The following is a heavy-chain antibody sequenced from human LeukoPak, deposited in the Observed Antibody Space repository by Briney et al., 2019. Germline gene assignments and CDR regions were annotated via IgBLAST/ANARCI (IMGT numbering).Heavy chain of an antibody. V-gene: IGHV4-39*01. CDR2: MYYSGST. Sequence: SETLSLTCTVSGGSISSSNYYWGWIRQPPGKGLEWIGRMYYSGSTYYNPSLKSRVTISVDTSKNQFSLTLSSVTAADTAVYSCVRHHTYYGNFDYWGQGTLVTVSS. J-gene: IGHJ4*02. CDR3: VRHHTYYGNFDY. D-gene: IGHD4-17*01. CDR1: GGSISSSNYY.